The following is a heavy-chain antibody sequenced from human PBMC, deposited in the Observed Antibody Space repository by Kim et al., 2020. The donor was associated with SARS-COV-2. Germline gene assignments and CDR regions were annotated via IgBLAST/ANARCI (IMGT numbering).Heavy chain of an antibody. CDR1: GGSISSYY. Sequence: SETLSLTCTVSGGSISSYYWSWIRQPPGKGLEWIGYIYYSGSTNYNPSLKSRVTISVDTSKNQFSLKLSSVTAADTAVYYCARDYLPLNSSWYIRYFDLWGRGTLVTVSS. J-gene: IGHJ2*01. V-gene: IGHV4-59*01. CDR3: ARDYLPLNSSWYIRYFDL. D-gene: IGHD6-13*01. CDR2: IYYSGST.